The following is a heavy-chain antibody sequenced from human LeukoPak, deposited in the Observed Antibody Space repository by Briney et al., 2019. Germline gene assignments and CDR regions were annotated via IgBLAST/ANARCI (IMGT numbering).Heavy chain of an antibody. J-gene: IGHJ4*02. D-gene: IGHD3-16*02. V-gene: IGHV3-73*01. CDR2: IRSKANSYAT. CDR3: TIDDDYVWGSYRYEEDY. Sequence: PGGSLKLSCAASGFTFSGSAMHWVRQASGKGLEWVGRIRSKANSYATAYAASVKGRFTIPRDDSKNTAYLQMNSLKTEDTAVYYCTIDDDYVWGSYRYEEDYWGQGTLVTVSS. CDR1: GFTFSGSA.